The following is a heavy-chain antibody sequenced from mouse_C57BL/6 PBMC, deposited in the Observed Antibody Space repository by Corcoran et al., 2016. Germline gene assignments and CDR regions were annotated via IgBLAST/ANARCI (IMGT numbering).Heavy chain of an antibody. D-gene: IGHD4-1*01. Sequence: QIQLVQSGPELKKPGETVKISCKASGYTFTTYGMSWVKQAPGKGLKWMGWINTYSGVPTYADDFKGRFAFSLETSASTAYLQINNLKNEDTATYFCARGTNWDPFAYWGQGTLVTVSA. V-gene: IGHV9-3*01. CDR3: ARGTNWDPFAY. CDR1: GYTFTTYG. CDR2: INTYSGVP. J-gene: IGHJ3*01.